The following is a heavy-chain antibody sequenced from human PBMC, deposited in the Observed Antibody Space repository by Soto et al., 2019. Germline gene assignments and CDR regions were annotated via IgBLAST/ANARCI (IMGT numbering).Heavy chain of an antibody. CDR1: GFTFSSYA. V-gene: IGHV3-23*01. J-gene: IGHJ4*02. D-gene: IGHD3-10*01. CDR3: ARLPITMVRGVIYFDY. CDR2: ISGSGGST. Sequence: PGGSLRLSCAASGFTFSSYAMSWVRQAPGKGLEWVSAISGSGGSTYYADSVKGRFTISRDNSKNTLYLQMNSLRAEDTAVYYCARLPITMVRGVIYFDYWGQGTLVTVSS.